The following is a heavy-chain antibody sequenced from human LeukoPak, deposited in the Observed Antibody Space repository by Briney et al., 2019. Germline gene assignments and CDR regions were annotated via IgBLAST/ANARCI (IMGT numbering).Heavy chain of an antibody. CDR3: ARFQDYVWGVRAFDI. J-gene: IGHJ3*02. CDR1: GGSISSGDYY. CDR2: IYYSGST. V-gene: IGHV4-30-4*01. D-gene: IGHD3-16*01. Sequence: SQTLSLTCTVSGGSISSGDYYWSWIRQGPGRGREWIGYIYYSGSTYYNPSLKSRFTISVDTSKNQFSLKLSSVTAADTAVYYCARFQDYVWGVRAFDIWGQGTMVTVSS.